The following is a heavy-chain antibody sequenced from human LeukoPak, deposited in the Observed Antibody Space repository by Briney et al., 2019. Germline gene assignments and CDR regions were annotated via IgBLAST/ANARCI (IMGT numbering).Heavy chain of an antibody. CDR2: IYYSGNT. D-gene: IGHD4-17*01. CDR3: ARDRALYGDYDY. Sequence: SETLSLTCTVSGDSISSSSYYWGWIRQPPGKGLEWIASIYYSGNTYYNPSLKSRVTISVDTSNNQFSLKLSSVTAADTAVYYCARDRALYGDYDYWGQGTLVTVSS. J-gene: IGHJ4*02. V-gene: IGHV4-39*02. CDR1: GDSISSSSYY.